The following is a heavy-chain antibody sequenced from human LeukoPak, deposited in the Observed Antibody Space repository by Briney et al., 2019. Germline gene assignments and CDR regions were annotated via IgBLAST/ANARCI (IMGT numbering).Heavy chain of an antibody. CDR1: GFTFSSYG. Sequence: GGSLRLSCAASGFTFSSYGMHWVRQAPGKGLEWVAVISYDGSNKYYADSVKGRFTISRDNSENTLYLQMNSLRAEDTAVYYCAIGLVRGNFDYWGQGTLVTVSS. D-gene: IGHD6-19*01. J-gene: IGHJ4*02. V-gene: IGHV3-30*03. CDR3: AIGLVRGNFDY. CDR2: ISYDGSNK.